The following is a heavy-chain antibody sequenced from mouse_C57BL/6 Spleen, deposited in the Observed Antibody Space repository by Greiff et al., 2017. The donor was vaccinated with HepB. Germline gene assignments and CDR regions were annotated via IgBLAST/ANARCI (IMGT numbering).Heavy chain of an antibody. CDR3: ARSRDNYFDY. V-gene: IGHV1-42*01. Sequence: EVKLQESGPELVKPGASVKISCKASGYSFTGYYMNWVKQSPEKSLEWIGEINPSTGGTTYNQKFKAKATLTVDKSSSTAYMQLKSLTSEDSAVYYCARSRDNYFDYWGQGTTLTVSS. D-gene: IGHD3-3*01. CDR1: GYSFTGYY. CDR2: INPSTGGT. J-gene: IGHJ2*01.